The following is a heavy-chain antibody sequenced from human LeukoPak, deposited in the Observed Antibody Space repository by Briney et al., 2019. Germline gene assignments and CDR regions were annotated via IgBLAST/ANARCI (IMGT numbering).Heavy chain of an antibody. D-gene: IGHD1-26*01. V-gene: IGHV3-21*01. Sequence: GGSLRLSCAASGFTFSTYNMNWVRQAPGKGLEWVSSITSSSSYIYYADSVKGRFTISRDNAKNSLYPQMNSLRAEDTAVYYCARDPYSGSYGVYYYYYMDVWGKGTTVTISS. CDR2: ITSSSSYI. J-gene: IGHJ6*03. CDR3: ARDPYSGSYGVYYYYYMDV. CDR1: GFTFSTYN.